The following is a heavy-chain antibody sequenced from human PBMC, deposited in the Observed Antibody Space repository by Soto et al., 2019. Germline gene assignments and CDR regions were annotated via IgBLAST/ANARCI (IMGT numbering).Heavy chain of an antibody. CDR2: IYSGDNT. Sequence: EVQLVESGGDLVQPGGSLRLSCAASRFTVTSDYMSWVRQAPGKGLEWVSTIYSGDNTYYADSVKGRFIISRDKSKNTLYLQMNNLRAEDTAVYYCARFPRIALAAFDCWGQGTLVTVSS. D-gene: IGHD6-19*01. CDR1: RFTVTSDY. V-gene: IGHV3-66*01. CDR3: ARFPRIALAAFDC. J-gene: IGHJ4*02.